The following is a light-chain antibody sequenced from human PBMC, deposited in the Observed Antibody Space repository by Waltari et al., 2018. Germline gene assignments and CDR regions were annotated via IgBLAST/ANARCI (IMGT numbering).Light chain of an antibody. CDR3: QQSFSTWT. J-gene: IGKJ1*01. V-gene: IGKV1-39*01. CDR2: AAS. Sequence: DIQMTQSPSSLSASVGDRVTITCRASQSINTYLNWYQQKPGKAPRVLIYAASNLQSGVPSRFSGSGSGTDFTLTISSLQPEDFATYYCQQSFSTWTFGQGTKVEIK. CDR1: QSINTY.